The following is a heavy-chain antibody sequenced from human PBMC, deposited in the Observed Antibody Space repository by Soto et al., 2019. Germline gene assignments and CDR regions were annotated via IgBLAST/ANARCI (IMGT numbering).Heavy chain of an antibody. Sequence: SETLTLTSTVSGGSISRGTYYWCWIRQHPGKGLEWIGYIHYRGSTYYDSSLKSRVTISVDTSKNQFSLKLRSVTPADTAVYYCASWGVVSISGVVFSFDSCGQGTLVTVSS. D-gene: IGHD3-3*01. CDR1: GGSISRGTYY. V-gene: IGHV4-31*03. CDR2: IHYRGST. J-gene: IGHJ4*02. CDR3: ASWGVVSISGVVFSFDS.